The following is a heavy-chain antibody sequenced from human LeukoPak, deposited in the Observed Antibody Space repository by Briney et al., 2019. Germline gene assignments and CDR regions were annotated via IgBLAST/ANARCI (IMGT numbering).Heavy chain of an antibody. CDR3: ALGGFGQFDY. Sequence: SETLSLPCTLSGGSIRRYYEIWLRHPRERGLEWIGYIYYSGSTNYTPSLKSRFTISVDTSKNQFSLKLSSGTAADTAVYYCALGGFGQFDYWGQGTLVTVSS. J-gene: IGHJ4*02. D-gene: IGHD3-10*01. CDR2: IYYSGST. CDR1: GGSIRRYY. V-gene: IGHV4-59*13.